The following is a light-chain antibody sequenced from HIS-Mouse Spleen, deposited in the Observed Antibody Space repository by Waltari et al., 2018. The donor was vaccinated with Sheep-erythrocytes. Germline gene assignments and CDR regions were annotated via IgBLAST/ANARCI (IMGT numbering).Light chain of an antibody. CDR2: AVS. CDR3: CSYAGSYNHV. J-gene: IGLJ1*01. Sequence: QSALTQPRSVSGSPGQSVTISCTGTSSDVGGYNYVSWYQHHPGKAPKLMIYAVSKRPSGVPDRFSGSKSGNTASLTISGLQAEDEADYYCCSYAGSYNHVFATGTKVTVL. CDR1: SSDVGGYNY. V-gene: IGLV2-11*01.